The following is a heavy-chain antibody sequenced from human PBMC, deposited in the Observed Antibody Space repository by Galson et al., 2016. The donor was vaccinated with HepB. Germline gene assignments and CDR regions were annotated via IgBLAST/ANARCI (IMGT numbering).Heavy chain of an antibody. V-gene: IGHV3-21*01. CDR3: ARDSTRMDYYDSSGYPGGPSDY. CDR2: ISSSSTYI. CDR1: GFTFSTYA. J-gene: IGHJ4*02. D-gene: IGHD3-22*01. Sequence: SLRLSCAASGFTFSTYAMDWVRQAPGKGLEWVSSISSSSTYIYYADSVEGRFTISRDNAKNSLYLQTDSLRAEDTAVYYCARDSTRMDYYDSSGYPGGPSDYWGQGALVTVSS.